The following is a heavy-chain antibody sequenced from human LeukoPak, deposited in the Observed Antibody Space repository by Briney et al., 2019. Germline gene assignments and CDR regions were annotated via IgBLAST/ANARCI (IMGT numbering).Heavy chain of an antibody. CDR1: GGSISSYY. CDR3: ARGSGTTSDYYYMDV. V-gene: IGHV4-4*07. D-gene: IGHD1-7*01. Sequence: PSETLSLTCTVSGGSISSYYWSWIRQPAGKGLEWIGRIYTSGSTNYNPSLKSRVTMSVDTSKNQFSLKLSSVTAAGTAVYYCARGSGTTSDYYYMDVWGKGTTVTVSS. J-gene: IGHJ6*03. CDR2: IYTSGST.